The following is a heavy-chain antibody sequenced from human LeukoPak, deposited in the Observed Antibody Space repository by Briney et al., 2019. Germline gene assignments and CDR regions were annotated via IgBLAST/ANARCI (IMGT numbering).Heavy chain of an antibody. D-gene: IGHD2/OR15-2a*01. CDR2: ISAYNGNT. CDR3: ARMGLLDHDAFDI. CDR1: GYTFTSYG. Sequence: ASVKVSCKASGYTFTSYGISWVRQAPGQGLEWMGWISAYNGNTNYAQKLQGRVTMTTDTSTSTVYMDLRSLKSDDTAVYYCARMGLLDHDAFDIWGQGTMVTVSS. J-gene: IGHJ3*02. V-gene: IGHV1-18*01.